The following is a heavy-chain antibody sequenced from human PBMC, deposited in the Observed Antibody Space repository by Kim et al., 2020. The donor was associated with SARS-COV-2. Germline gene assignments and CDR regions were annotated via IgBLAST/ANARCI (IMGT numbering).Heavy chain of an antibody. J-gene: IGHJ4*02. D-gene: IGHD3-3*01. V-gene: IGHV3-23*01. CDR3: AIVASKLRFLNFEY. Sequence: YADAVKGRFPISRDNSKNALYLQLKSLRAEDTAVYYCAIVASKLRFLNFEYWGQGTLVTVSP.